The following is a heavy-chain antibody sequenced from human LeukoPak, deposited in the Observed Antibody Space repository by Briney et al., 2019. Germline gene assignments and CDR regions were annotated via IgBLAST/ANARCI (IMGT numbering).Heavy chain of an antibody. CDR2: TNHSGST. D-gene: IGHD3-22*01. CDR3: ARGLGMIVD. J-gene: IGHJ4*02. CDR1: GGSFSGYY. Sequence: SETLSLTCAVYGGSFSGYYWSWIRQPPGKGLEWIGETNHSGSTNYNPSLKSRVTISVDTSKNQFSLKLSSVTAADTAVYYCARGLGMIVDWGQGTLVTVSS. V-gene: IGHV4-34*01.